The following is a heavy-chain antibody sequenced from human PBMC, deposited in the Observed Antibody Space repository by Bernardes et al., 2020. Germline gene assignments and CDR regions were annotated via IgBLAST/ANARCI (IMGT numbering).Heavy chain of an antibody. J-gene: IGHJ4*02. V-gene: IGHV4-39*01. CDR1: GGSISSSSYY. CDR2: IYYSGST. Sequence: ETLSLTCTVSGGSISSSSYYWGWIRQPPGKGLEWIGSIYYSGSTYYNPSLKSRVTISVDTSKNQFSLKLSSVTAADTAVYYCARMYSNYVDYWGQGTLVTVSS. D-gene: IGHD4-4*01. CDR3: ARMYSNYVDY.